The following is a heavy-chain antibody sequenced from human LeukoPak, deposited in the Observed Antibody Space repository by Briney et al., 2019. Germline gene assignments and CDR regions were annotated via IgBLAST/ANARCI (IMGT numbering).Heavy chain of an antibody. CDR1: GFTFSSYA. D-gene: IGHD2-21*02. CDR3: SSLFMTAIDY. V-gene: IGHV3-23*01. Sequence: QPGGSLRLSCAASGFTFSSYAMSWVRQAPGKGLEWVSGISGSGSTYYADSVKGRFTISRDNSKNTLYLQMNSLRAEDTAVYYCSSLFMTAIDYWGQGTLVTVSS. CDR2: ISGSGST. J-gene: IGHJ4*02.